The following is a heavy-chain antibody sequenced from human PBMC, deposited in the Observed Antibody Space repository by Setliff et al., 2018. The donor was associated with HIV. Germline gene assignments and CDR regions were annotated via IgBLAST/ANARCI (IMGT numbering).Heavy chain of an antibody. CDR3: ATDLNWEGG. D-gene: IGHD1-26*01. CDR1: GFSFSSYA. J-gene: IGHJ4*02. V-gene: IGHV3-23*03. CDR2: SYSDGSKT. Sequence: PGGSLRLSCVASGFSFSSYAMSWVRQAPGKGLEWVSLSYSDGSKTYYADSVKGRFTVSRDNSKNTLYLQMNSLRAEDTAVYYCATDLNWEGGWGQGTLVTVSS.